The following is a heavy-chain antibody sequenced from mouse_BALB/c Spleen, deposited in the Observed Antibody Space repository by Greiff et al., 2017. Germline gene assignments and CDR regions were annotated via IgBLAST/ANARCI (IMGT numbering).Heavy chain of an antibody. CDR3: ARGVHRYAYSLYAMDY. D-gene: IGHD2-14*01. J-gene: IGHJ4*01. Sequence: ESGPGLVKPSQSLSLTCTVTGYSITSDYAWNWIRQFPGNKLEWMGYISYSGSTSYNPSLKSRISITRDTSKNQFFLQLNSVTTEDTATYYCARGVHRYAYSLYAMDYWGQGTSVTVSS. CDR2: ISYSGST. V-gene: IGHV3-2*02. CDR1: GYSITSDYA.